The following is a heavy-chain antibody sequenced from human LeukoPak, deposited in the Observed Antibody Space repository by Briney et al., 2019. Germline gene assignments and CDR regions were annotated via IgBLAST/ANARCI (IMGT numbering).Heavy chain of an antibody. D-gene: IGHD3-22*01. J-gene: IGHJ4*02. CDR2: INHSGST. CDR3: ARARYYYDSSGPTDFDY. CDR1: GGSFSGYY. Sequence: PSETLSLTCAVYGGSFSGYYWSWIRQPPGKGLEWIGEINHSGSTNYNPSLKSRVTISVDTSKNQFSLKLSSVTAADTAVYYCARARYYYDSSGPTDFDYWGQGTLVTVSS. V-gene: IGHV4-34*01.